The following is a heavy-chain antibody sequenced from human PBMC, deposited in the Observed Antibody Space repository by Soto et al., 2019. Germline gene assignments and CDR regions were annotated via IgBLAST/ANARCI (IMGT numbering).Heavy chain of an antibody. CDR3: AKHIYYDSSGYYYTTFDY. CDR2: ISDSGSST. D-gene: IGHD3-22*01. Sequence: GGSLRLSCAASGFTFSNYAMSWVRQAPGKGLEWVSTISDSGSSTYYADSVKGRFTISRDNSKNTLYLQVNSLRAEDTAVYYCAKHIYYDSSGYYYTTFDYWGPGTLVTVSS. J-gene: IGHJ4*02. CDR1: GFTFSNYA. V-gene: IGHV3-23*01.